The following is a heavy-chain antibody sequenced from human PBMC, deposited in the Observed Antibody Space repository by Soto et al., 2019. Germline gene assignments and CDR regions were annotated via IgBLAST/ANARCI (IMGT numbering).Heavy chain of an antibody. CDR1: GGSISSGGYY. Sequence: SETLSLTCTVSGGSISSGGYYWSWIRQHPGKGLEWIGYIYYSGSTYYNPSLKSRVTISVDTSKNQFSLKLSSVTAADTAVYYCARALWFGEFPNVFDYWGQGTLVTVSS. J-gene: IGHJ4*02. V-gene: IGHV4-31*03. CDR2: IYYSGST. D-gene: IGHD3-10*01. CDR3: ARALWFGEFPNVFDY.